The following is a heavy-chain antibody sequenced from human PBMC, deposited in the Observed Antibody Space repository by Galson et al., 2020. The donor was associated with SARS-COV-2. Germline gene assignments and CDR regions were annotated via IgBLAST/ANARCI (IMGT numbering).Heavy chain of an antibody. CDR3: ATSSIAARPDY. CDR1: EFTFSDFY. Sequence: EGSLRLSCGASEFTFSDFYMSWIRQAPGKGLEWVSYISTSGSVTYYADSVKGRFTISRDNAQNTLYLQMNSLRVDDTAVYYCATSSIAARPDYWGQGTLVTVSS. CDR2: ISTSGSVT. V-gene: IGHV3-11*01. D-gene: IGHD6-6*01. J-gene: IGHJ4*02.